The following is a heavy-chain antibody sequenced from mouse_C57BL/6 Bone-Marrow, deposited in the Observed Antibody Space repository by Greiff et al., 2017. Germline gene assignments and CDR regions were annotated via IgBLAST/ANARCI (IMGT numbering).Heavy chain of an antibody. CDR1: GFTFSDYY. CDR2: INYDGSST. V-gene: IGHV5-16*01. D-gene: IGHD2-2*01. J-gene: IGHJ4*01. Sequence: EVMLVESEGGLVQPGSSMKLSCTASGFTFSDYYMAWVRQVPEKGLEWVANINYDGSSTYYLDSLKSRFIISRDNAKNILYLQRSSLKSEDTATYYCARDGGYYNAMDYWGQGTSVTVSS. CDR3: ARDGGYYNAMDY.